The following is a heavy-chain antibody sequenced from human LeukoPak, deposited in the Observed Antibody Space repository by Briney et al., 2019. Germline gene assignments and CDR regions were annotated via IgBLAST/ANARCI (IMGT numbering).Heavy chain of an antibody. Sequence: ASVKVSCKASGYTFTGYYMHWVRQAPGQGLEWMGWINPNSGGTNYAQKFQGRVTMTRDTSISTAYMELSRLRSDDTAVYYRAAIEDSSSWYYFDYWGQGTLVTVSS. CDR3: AAIEDSSSWYYFDY. CDR1: GYTFTGYY. V-gene: IGHV1-2*02. D-gene: IGHD6-13*01. CDR2: INPNSGGT. J-gene: IGHJ4*02.